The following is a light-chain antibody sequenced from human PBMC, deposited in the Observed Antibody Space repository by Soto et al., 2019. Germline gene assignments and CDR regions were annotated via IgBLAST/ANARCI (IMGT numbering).Light chain of an antibody. CDR1: QYIDNR. CDR3: QQYKDWHPWYT. CDR2: DAS. V-gene: IGKV3-15*01. Sequence: IMMTQSPATLSVSPGERVTLSCRASQYIDNRLAWYQQKPGQAPRLLIYDASTRATDLPARFSGSGSGTEFTLAISSLQSEDFAVYYCQQYKDWHPWYTFGQGTKLQIK. J-gene: IGKJ2*01.